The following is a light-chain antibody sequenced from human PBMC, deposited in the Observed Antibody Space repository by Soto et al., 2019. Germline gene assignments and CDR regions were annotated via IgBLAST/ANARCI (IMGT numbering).Light chain of an antibody. CDR3: SSHTSSSPYV. CDR1: SSDVGGHNY. Sequence: QSALTQPASVSGSPGQTITISCTGNSSDVGGHNYVSWYQQHPGTAPKLVIYDVINRPSGVSNRFSGSKSGNTASLTISGLQAVDEADYYCSSHTSSSPYVFGTGTKLTVL. V-gene: IGLV2-14*01. CDR2: DVI. J-gene: IGLJ1*01.